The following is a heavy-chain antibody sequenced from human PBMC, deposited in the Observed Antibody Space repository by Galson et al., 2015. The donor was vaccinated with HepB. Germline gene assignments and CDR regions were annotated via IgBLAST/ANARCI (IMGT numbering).Heavy chain of an antibody. CDR2: IYYSGST. Sequence: LSLTCTVSGGSISSYYWSWIRQPPGKGLEWIGYIYYSGSTNYNPSLKSRVTISVDTSKNQFSLKLSSVTAADTAVYYCARDLGYSSGWSSYFDYWGQGTLVTVSS. CDR3: ARDLGYSSGWSSYFDY. D-gene: IGHD6-19*01. CDR1: GGSISSYY. V-gene: IGHV4-59*01. J-gene: IGHJ4*02.